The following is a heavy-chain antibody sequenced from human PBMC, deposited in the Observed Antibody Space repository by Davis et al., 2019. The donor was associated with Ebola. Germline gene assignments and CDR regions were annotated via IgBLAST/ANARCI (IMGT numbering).Heavy chain of an antibody. CDR3: ARRGTGTTGMNAFDI. CDR2: INHSGST. V-gene: IGHV4-39*01. CDR1: GGSISSGGYY. D-gene: IGHD1-1*01. J-gene: IGHJ3*02. Sequence: PSETLSLTCTVSGGSISSGGYYWSWIRQPAGKGLEWIGEINHSGSTNYNPSLKSRVTISVDTSKNQFSLKLSSVTAADTAVYYCARRGTGTTGMNAFDIWGQGTMVTVSS.